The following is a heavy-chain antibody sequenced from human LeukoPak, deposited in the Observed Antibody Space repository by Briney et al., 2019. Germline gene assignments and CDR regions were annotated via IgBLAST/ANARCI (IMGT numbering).Heavy chain of an antibody. J-gene: IGHJ4*02. CDR1: GCRFSTYW. V-gene: IGHV5-51*01. CDR2: IYPGDSDT. D-gene: IGHD2-21*01. Sequence: GASLKISFEGSGCRFSTYWIGWVRPMPGKGLEWIGIIYPGDSDTRYNPSFQGQVTISADESISTAYLQWSSLKAADTALYYCTRLMLLQYYFDYWGQGTLVTVSS. CDR3: TRLMLLQYYFDY.